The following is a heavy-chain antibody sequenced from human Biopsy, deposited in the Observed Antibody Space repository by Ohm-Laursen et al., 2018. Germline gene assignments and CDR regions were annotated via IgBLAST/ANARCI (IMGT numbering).Heavy chain of an antibody. CDR1: EFNVDRNH. D-gene: IGHD3-16*01. CDR2: IHGSGRT. J-gene: IGHJ4*02. Sequence: SLRLSCAASEFNVDRNHINWVRQAPGKGLEWVSMIHGSGRTDYADSVKGRFTVSRDNSKDTAYLQMNALRVDDTAMYYCAGAGGHSFWGQGALVTVSS. CDR3: AGAGGHSF. V-gene: IGHV3-66*01.